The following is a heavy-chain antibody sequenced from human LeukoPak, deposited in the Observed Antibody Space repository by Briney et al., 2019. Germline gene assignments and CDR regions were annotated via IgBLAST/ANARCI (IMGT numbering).Heavy chain of an antibody. Sequence: SETLSLTCTVSGGSISSYYWSWIRQPAGKGLEWIGRIYSSGSSYYNPSLKSRVTMSVDTSKNQFFLKLSSVTAADTAVYYCARIWAVTALDWYFDLWGRGTLVTVSS. D-gene: IGHD2-21*02. CDR2: IYSSGSS. V-gene: IGHV4-4*07. J-gene: IGHJ2*01. CDR3: ARIWAVTALDWYFDL. CDR1: GGSISSYY.